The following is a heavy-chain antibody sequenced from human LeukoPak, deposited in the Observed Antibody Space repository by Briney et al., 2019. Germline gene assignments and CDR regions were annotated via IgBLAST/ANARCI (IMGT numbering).Heavy chain of an antibody. CDR2: IWYDGSNK. V-gene: IGHV3-33*01. J-gene: IGHJ5*02. Sequence: PGGSLRLSCAASGFTFSSYGMHWVRQAPGKGLEWVAVIWYDGSNKYYADSVKGRFTISRDNSKNTLYLQMNSLRAEDTAVYYCAREARGYDFWDPWGQGTLVTVSS. CDR1: GFTFSSYG. D-gene: IGHD3-3*01. CDR3: AREARGYDFWDP.